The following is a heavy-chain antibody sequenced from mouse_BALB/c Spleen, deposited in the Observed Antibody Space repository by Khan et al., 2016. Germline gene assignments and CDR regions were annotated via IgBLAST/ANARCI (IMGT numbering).Heavy chain of an antibody. J-gene: IGHJ3*01. D-gene: IGHD3-2*01. CDR3: TRVDTTGYAWFAC. CDR1: GYTFSSYW. Sequence: VQLKQSGTVLARPGASVKMSCKASGYTFSSYWMHWVKQRPGQGLEWIGVIYPGNSDATYNQNFKGKAELTAVTSTSTAYMELSRLTNEDSAVYYCTRVDTTGYAWFACWGQGTLVTVSA. V-gene: IGHV1-5*01. CDR2: IYPGNSDA.